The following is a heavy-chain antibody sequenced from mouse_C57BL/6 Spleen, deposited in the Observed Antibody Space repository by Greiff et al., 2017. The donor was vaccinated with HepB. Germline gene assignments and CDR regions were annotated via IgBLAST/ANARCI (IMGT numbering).Heavy chain of an antibody. D-gene: IGHD2-1*01. CDR2: IHPNSGST. CDR3: ASPIYYGNYNYAMDY. J-gene: IGHJ4*01. V-gene: IGHV1-64*01. CDR1: GYTFTSYW. Sequence: VQLQQPGAELVKPGASVKLSCKASGYTFTSYWMHWVKQRPGQGLEWIGMIHPNSGSTNYNEKFKSKATLTVDKSSSTAYMQLSSLTSEDSAVYYCASPIYYGNYNYAMDYWGQGTSVTVSS.